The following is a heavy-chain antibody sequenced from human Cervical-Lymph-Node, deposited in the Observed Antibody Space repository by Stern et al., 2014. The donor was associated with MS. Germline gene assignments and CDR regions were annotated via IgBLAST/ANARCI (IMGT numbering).Heavy chain of an antibody. D-gene: IGHD6-13*01. CDR2: INPSGGSP. CDR3: ARARAGYTSSWYGRNWFDP. V-gene: IGHV1-46*01. CDR1: GYTFTSYY. Sequence: QMQLVQSGAEVKKPGASVKVSCKASGYTFTSYYIHWVRQAPGQGLEWMGIINPSGGSPSYAQKFQGRVTMTRDTSTSTVYMELSSLRSEDTAVYYCARARAGYTSSWYGRNWFDPWGQGTLVTVSS. J-gene: IGHJ5*02.